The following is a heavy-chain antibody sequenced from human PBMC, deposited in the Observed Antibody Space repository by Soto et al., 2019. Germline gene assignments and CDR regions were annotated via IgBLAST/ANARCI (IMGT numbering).Heavy chain of an antibody. CDR1: GASMSSGGYY. Sequence: PSGTLSLTCTVSGASMSSGGYYWTWIRQSPGKGLEWIGYIYYSENTYYNPSLLSRVTISVDTSKNEFSLRLSSVTAADTAVYYCARLNGYCISTNCHGYYGMDVWGQGTTVTVSS. CDR2: IYYSENT. J-gene: IGHJ6*02. D-gene: IGHD2-2*03. V-gene: IGHV4-39*01. CDR3: ARLNGYCISTNCHGYYGMDV.